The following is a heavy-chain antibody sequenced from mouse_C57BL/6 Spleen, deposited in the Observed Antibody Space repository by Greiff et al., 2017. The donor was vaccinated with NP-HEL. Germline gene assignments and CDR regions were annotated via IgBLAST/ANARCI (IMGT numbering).Heavy chain of an antibody. V-gene: IGHV1-64*01. D-gene: IGHD4-1*01. CDR2: IHPNSGST. J-gene: IGHJ2*01. CDR3: ARSWDAFDY. Sequence: VQLQQPGAELVKPGASVKLSCKASGYTFTSYWMHWVKQRPGQGLEWIGMIHPNSGSTNYNAKFKSKATLTVDKSSSTAYMQLSSLTSEDSAVYYCARSWDAFDYWGQGTTLTVSS. CDR1: GYTFTSYW.